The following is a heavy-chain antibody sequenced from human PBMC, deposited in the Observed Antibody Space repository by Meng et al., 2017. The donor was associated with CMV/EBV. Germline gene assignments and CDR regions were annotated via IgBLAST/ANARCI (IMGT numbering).Heavy chain of an antibody. J-gene: IGHJ4*02. V-gene: IGHV3-53*01. CDR2: IYSGGST. CDR1: GFTVSSNY. CDR3: ARDRAASYYFDY. Sequence: CAASGFTVSSNYMSWVRQAPGKGLEWVSVIYSGGSTYYADSVKGRFTISRDNSKNTLYLQMNSLRAEDTAVYYCARDRAASYYFDYWGQGTLVTVSS. D-gene: IGHD6-13*01.